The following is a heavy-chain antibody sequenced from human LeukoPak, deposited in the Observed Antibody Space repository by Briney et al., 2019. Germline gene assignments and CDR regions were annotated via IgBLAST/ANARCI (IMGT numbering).Heavy chain of an antibody. CDR2: IRYDGSNK. D-gene: IGHD2-2*02. CDR1: GFTFSSYA. CDR3: AKDWAGCSSTSCYKETDY. J-gene: IGHJ4*02. V-gene: IGHV3-30*02. Sequence: GGSLRLSCAASGFTFSSYAMHWVRQAPGKGLEWVAFIRYDGSNKYYADSVKGRFTISRDNSKNTLYLQMNSLRAEDTAVYYCAKDWAGCSSTSCYKETDYWGQGTLVTVSS.